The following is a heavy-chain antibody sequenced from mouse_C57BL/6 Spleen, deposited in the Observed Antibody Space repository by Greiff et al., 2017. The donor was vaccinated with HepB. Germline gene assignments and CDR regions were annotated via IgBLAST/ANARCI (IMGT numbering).Heavy chain of an antibody. CDR1: GFTFSDYG. D-gene: IGHD1-1*01. CDR2: ISSGSSTI. Sequence: DVMLVESGGGLVKPGGSLKLSCAASGFTFSDYGMHWVRQAPEKGLEWVAYISSGSSTIYYADTVKGRFTISRDNAKNTLFLQMTSLRSEDTAMYYCANLHYYGSSYGAMDYWGQGTSVTVSS. CDR3: ANLHYYGSSYGAMDY. V-gene: IGHV5-17*01. J-gene: IGHJ4*01.